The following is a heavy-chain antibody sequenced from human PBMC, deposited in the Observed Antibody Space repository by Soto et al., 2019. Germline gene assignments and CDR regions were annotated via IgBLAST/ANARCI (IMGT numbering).Heavy chain of an antibody. CDR1: GGSVSGSY. D-gene: IGHD3-22*01. Sequence: SSETLSLTCNVSGGSVSGSYWSWIRQSPGTGLEWISYIFYSGATKYNPSLESRVTILVDSSKNEFSLKLTSVTPADTAVYYCAKAGSYSGSSGRVDQSGQGLLVSVSA. CDR3: AKAGSYSGSSGRVDQ. J-gene: IGHJ4*02. V-gene: IGHV4-59*02. CDR2: IFYSGAT.